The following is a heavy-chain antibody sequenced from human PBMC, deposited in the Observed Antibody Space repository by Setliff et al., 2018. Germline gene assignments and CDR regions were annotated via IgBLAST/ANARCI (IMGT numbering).Heavy chain of an antibody. V-gene: IGHV4-38-2*01. Sequence: SETLSLTCAVSVYSISSGYYWGWIRQPPGKGLEWIGTMSHVGGTYYNPSLQSRVTISLDASRNQFSLKLTSVTAADTAVYYCARRHYSGVTETTPFDYWGQGTLVTVSS. CDR3: ARRHYSGVTETTPFDY. CDR1: VYSISSGYY. D-gene: IGHD1-7*01. J-gene: IGHJ4*02. CDR2: MSHVGGT.